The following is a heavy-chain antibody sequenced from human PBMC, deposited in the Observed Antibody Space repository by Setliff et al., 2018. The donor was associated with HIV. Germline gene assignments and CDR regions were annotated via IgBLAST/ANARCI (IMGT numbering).Heavy chain of an antibody. CDR2: MNSKGES. Sequence: SETLSLTCTVSGGSISTHYWSWIRQPPGKGLEWVGIMNSKGESFYNASFTNGVLISIDTSKNRSSLTMTSVTAADTAVYYCARHRQISDWFDPWGQGILVTVSS. D-gene: IGHD3-10*01. CDR3: ARHRQISDWFDP. J-gene: IGHJ5*02. CDR1: GGSISTHY. V-gene: IGHV4-59*08.